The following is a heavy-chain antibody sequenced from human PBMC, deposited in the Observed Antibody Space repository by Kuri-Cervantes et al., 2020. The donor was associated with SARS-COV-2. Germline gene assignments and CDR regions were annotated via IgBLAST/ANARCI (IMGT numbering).Heavy chain of an antibody. CDR1: GFTFSNSDM. Sequence: GSLRLSCAASGFTFSNSDMNWVRQPPGKGLEWIGEIHRTGTTNYNPPLESRVTISVDRSKNQFSLTLRSVTAADTAVYYCAFNYGTGSYFYWGQGTLVTVSS. CDR2: IHRTGTT. V-gene: IGHV4-4*02. J-gene: IGHJ4*02. CDR3: AFNYGTGSYFY. D-gene: IGHD3-10*01.